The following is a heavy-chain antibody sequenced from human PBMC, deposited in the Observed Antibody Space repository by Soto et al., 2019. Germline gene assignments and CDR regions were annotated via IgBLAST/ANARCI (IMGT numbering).Heavy chain of an antibody. CDR1: GFTFSSYS. J-gene: IGHJ6*02. D-gene: IGHD3-22*01. CDR3: ARDLPKATMIVVVIEARYYYGMDV. Sequence: GGSLRLSCAASGFTFSSYSMNWVRQAPGKGLEWVSYISSSSSTIYYADSVKGRFTISRDNAKNSLYLQMNSLRDEDTAVYYCARDLPKATMIVVVIEARYYYGMDVWGQGTTVTVSS. V-gene: IGHV3-48*02. CDR2: ISSSSSTI.